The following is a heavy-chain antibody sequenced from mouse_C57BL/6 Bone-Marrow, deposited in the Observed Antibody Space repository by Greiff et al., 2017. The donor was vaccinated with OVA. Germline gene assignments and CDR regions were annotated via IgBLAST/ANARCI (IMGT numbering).Heavy chain of an antibody. CDR3: ARGGYDGYYYAMDY. Sequence: EVQLQQSGPELVKPGASVKISCKASGYTFTDYYMNWVKQSHGKSLEWIGDINPNNGGTSYNQKFKGKATLTVDKSSSTAYMELRSLTSEDSAVYYCARGGYDGYYYAMDYWGQGTSVTVSS. D-gene: IGHD2-3*01. V-gene: IGHV1-26*01. CDR1: GYTFTDYY. J-gene: IGHJ4*01. CDR2: INPNNGGT.